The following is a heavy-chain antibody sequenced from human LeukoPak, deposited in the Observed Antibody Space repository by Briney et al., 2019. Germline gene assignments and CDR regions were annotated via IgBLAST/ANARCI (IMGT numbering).Heavy chain of an antibody. D-gene: IGHD1-20*01. CDR2: IKSRADGETI. Sequence: GGSLRLSCAASGFTFTNAWMNWVRQAPGKGLEWVGRIKSRADGETIDYAAPVKGRFTFSRDDSKNMLYLQMNSLKSEDTAVYYCSTLTSRGLSDSWGQGTLVTVSS. CDR1: GFTFTNAW. V-gene: IGHV3-15*07. J-gene: IGHJ4*02. CDR3: STLTSRGLSDS.